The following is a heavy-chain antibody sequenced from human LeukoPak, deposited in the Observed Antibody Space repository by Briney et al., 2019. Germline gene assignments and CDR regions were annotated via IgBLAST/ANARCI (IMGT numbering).Heavy chain of an antibody. Sequence: GGSLRLSCAASGFTFSSYGIHWVRQAPGKGLEWVAFIRYDGSNKYYAHSVKGRFTISRDNSKNTLYLQMNSLRAEDTAVYYCAKGIAAAGTGGYWGQGTLVTVSS. D-gene: IGHD6-13*01. CDR3: AKGIAAAGTGGY. CDR2: IRYDGSNK. CDR1: GFTFSSYG. J-gene: IGHJ4*02. V-gene: IGHV3-30*02.